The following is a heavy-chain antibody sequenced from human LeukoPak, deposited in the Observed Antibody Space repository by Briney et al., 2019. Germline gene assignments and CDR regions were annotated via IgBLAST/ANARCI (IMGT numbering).Heavy chain of an antibody. V-gene: IGHV1-18*01. Sequence: ASVRVSCKASGYTFNTSLITWVRQAPGEGPEWMGWISTYSGRTQDAQMFQGRATMTTDTSTNTAYMDLRSLRSDDTAVYYCARGEPILDYWGQGTLVTVSS. CDR3: ARGEPILDY. J-gene: IGHJ4*02. D-gene: IGHD1-26*01. CDR2: ISTYSGRT. CDR1: GYTFNTSL.